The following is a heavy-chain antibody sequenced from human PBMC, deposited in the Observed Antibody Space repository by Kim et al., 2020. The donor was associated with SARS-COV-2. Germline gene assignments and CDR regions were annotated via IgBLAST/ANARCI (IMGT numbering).Heavy chain of an antibody. D-gene: IGHD2-2*02. Sequence: SETLSLTCTVSGGSISSSSYYWGWIRQPPGKGLEWIGSIYYSGSTYYNPSLKSRVTISVDTSKNQFSLKLSSVTAADTAVYYCARSSGTRRYTCTSSYM. V-gene: IGHV4-39*01. CDR1: GGSISSSSYY. J-gene: IGHJ6*03. CDR3: ARSSGTRRYTCTSSYM. CDR2: IYYSGST.